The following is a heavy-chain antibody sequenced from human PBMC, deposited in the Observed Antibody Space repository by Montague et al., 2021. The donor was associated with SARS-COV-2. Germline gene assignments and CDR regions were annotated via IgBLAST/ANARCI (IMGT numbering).Heavy chain of an antibody. CDR1: GGSFSGYY. D-gene: IGHD5-12*01. J-gene: IGHJ4*02. Sequence: SETLSLICAVYGGSFSGYYWNWIRQPPGKGLEWIGEINHSGSTNYNPSLKSRATISVDTSNNQFSLKLTSVTAADTAVYYCARGPTNNIGMVATGLDYWGQGTLVTVSS. CDR3: ARGPTNNIGMVATGLDY. V-gene: IGHV4-34*01. CDR2: INHSGST.